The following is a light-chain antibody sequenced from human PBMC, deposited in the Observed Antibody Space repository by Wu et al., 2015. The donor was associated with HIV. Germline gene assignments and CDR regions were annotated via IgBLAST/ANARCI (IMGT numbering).Light chain of an antibody. CDR3: QQYGTSPST. J-gene: IGKJ2*01. CDR1: QTVGSN. Sequence: EVVMTQSPATLSVSPGERATLSCRASQTVGSNLAWYQQKPGQTPRLLIYGASTRATGIPDRFSGSGSGTDFTLTISRLEPEDFAVFYCQQYGTSPSTFGQGTMLELK. CDR2: GAS. V-gene: IGKV3-15*01.